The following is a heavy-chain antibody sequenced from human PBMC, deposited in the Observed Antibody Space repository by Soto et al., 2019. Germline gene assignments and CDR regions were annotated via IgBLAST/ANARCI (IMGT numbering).Heavy chain of an antibody. Sequence: GGSLRLSCAASGVTFSSYGMHWVRQAPGKGLEWVAVISYDGSNKYYADSVKGRFTISRDNSKNTLYLQMNSLRAEDTAVYYCAKVAYYDFWSGLTDYYYYMDVWGKGTTVTVSS. D-gene: IGHD3-3*01. V-gene: IGHV3-30*18. CDR3: AKVAYYDFWSGLTDYYYYMDV. CDR1: GVTFSSYG. CDR2: ISYDGSNK. J-gene: IGHJ6*03.